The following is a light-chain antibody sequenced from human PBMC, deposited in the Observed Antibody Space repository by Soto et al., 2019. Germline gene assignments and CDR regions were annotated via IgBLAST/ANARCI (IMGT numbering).Light chain of an antibody. V-gene: IGKV1-39*01. Sequence: DIQMTQSPSSLSASVGDRVNMTCRASRSISRYLSWYQQKPGKAPNLLIYAASSLQSGVPSRLSGAGSGTDFTLTIGNLHPEDFAIYYCKQSYSSQWTFGQGTKVDNK. CDR3: KQSYSSQWT. CDR1: RSISRY. J-gene: IGKJ1*01. CDR2: AAS.